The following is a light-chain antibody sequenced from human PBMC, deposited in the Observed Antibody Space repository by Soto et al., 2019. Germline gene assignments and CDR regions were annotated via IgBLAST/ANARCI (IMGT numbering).Light chain of an antibody. J-gene: IGKJ4*01. CDR2: DAS. CDR1: QSIRTY. V-gene: IGKV3-11*01. CDR3: QQRSKWPPP. Sequence: ELVLTQSPATLSLSPGERATLSCRASQSIRTYLAWYQQKPGQAPRLLIYDASRRATGIPARFSGSGSGTDFTLTISSLEPEDSAVYYCQQRSKWPPPFGGGTKVEI.